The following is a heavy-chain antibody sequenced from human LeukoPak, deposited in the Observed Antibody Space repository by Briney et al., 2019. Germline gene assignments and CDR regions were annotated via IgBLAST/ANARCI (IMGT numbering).Heavy chain of an antibody. J-gene: IGHJ4*02. Sequence: ASVKVSCKASGYTFTGYYLHWVRQAPGQGLEWMGWINPNSGGTKFAQKFQGRVTVIRDTSISTAYMELSRLTSDDTAVYYCAGPENSSGVDYWGQGTLVTVSS. CDR3: AGPENSSGVDY. CDR1: GYTFTGYY. CDR2: INPNSGGT. V-gene: IGHV1-2*02. D-gene: IGHD2/OR15-2a*01.